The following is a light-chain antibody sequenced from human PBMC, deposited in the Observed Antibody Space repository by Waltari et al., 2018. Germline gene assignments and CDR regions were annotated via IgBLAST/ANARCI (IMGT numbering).Light chain of an antibody. CDR2: GAS. V-gene: IGKV3-20*01. J-gene: IGKJ4*01. Sequence: EIVLTQSPGTLSLSPGERATLSCRASQSVRSSYLAWYQQKPGQAPRLLIYGASSRATDIPDRFSGSGSVTDFTLTISRLEPEDFAVYYCQQYGSSPLTFGGGTKVEIK. CDR1: QSVRSSY. CDR3: QQYGSSPLT.